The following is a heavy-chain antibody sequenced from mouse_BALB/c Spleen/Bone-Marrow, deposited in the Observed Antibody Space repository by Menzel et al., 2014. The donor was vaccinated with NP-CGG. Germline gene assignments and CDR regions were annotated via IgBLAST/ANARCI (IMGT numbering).Heavy chain of an antibody. D-gene: IGHD1-1*02. CDR2: INPTNGYN. CDR1: GYSFXSYW. CDR3: ARSPSLWSAMDY. Sequence: VKLMESGPELAKPGASVKMSCKASGYSFXSYWMYWIKQRPGQGLEWVGYINPTNGYNEYDQKFKDKATLTADKSSNTACMQLSSLTSEDSAVYYCARSPSLWSAMDYWGQGTSVTVSS. J-gene: IGHJ4*01. V-gene: IGHV1-7*01.